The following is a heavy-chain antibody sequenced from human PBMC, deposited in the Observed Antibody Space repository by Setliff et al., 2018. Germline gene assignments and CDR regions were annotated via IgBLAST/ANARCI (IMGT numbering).Heavy chain of an antibody. CDR3: AKGGSDFWSELDY. Sequence: GGSLRLSCAASGFTFSNYAMSWVRQAPGKGLEWVSAITTSGGSTYYADSVKGRFTISRDDSKNTLYLQMLSLRAEDTAVYYCAKGGSDFWSELDYWGQGTLVTVSS. V-gene: IGHV3-23*01. D-gene: IGHD3-3*01. CDR2: ITTSGGST. CDR1: GFTFSNYA. J-gene: IGHJ4*02.